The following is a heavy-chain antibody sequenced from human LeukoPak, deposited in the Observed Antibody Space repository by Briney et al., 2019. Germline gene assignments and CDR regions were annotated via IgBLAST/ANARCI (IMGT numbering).Heavy chain of an antibody. J-gene: IGHJ5*02. CDR2: INPNSGGT. CDR3: ARVYCSSTSCYDWFDP. V-gene: IGHV1-2*02. Sequence: ASVKVSCKASGYTFTDYYMHWVRQAPGQGLEWMGWINPNSGGTNYAQKFQGRVTMTRDTSISTAYMELSRLRSDDTAVYYCARVYCSSTSCYDWFDPWGQGTLVTVSS. CDR1: GYTFTDYY. D-gene: IGHD2-2*01.